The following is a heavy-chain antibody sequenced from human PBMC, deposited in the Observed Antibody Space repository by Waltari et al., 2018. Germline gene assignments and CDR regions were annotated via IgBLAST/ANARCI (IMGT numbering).Heavy chain of an antibody. D-gene: IGHD5-12*01. CDR3: AHVRTDNIGYFPNYFDY. J-gene: IGHJ4*02. Sequence: QITLKESGPTLVKPTQTLTLTCTFSGFSLITSGVSVGWIRQPPGKALECLALIFWNDDKHYSPSLKTRLTITKDTSKSQVVLTLTNMDPVDTATYYCAHVRTDNIGYFPNYFDYWGQGTLVTVSS. CDR2: IFWNDDK. CDR1: GFSLITSGVS. V-gene: IGHV2-5*01.